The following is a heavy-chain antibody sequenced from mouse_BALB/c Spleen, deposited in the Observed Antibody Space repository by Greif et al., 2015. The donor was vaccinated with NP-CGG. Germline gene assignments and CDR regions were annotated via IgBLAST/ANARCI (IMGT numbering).Heavy chain of an antibody. Sequence: VNLVESGPGLVAPPQSLSITCTVSGFSLTSYGVHWVRQPPGKGLEWLGVIWAGGSTNYSSALMSRLSISKDNSKNQVFLKMNSLQTDDTAMYYCARGGGNSYYAMDYWGQGTSVTVSS. CDR2: IWAGGST. CDR3: ARGGGNSYYAMDY. CDR1: GFSLTSYG. V-gene: IGHV2-9*02. D-gene: IGHD2-1*01. J-gene: IGHJ4*01.